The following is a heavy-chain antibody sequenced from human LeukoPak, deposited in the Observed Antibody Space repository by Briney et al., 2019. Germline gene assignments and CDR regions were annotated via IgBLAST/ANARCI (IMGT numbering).Heavy chain of an antibody. V-gene: IGHV1-2*02. CDR3: ARDLSVVGATSDDY. CDR1: GYTLTGYY. Sequence: ASVKVSCKASGYTLTGYYMHWVRQAPGQGLEWMGWINPNSGGTNYAQKFQGRVTMTRDTSISTAYMELSRLRSDDTAVYYCARDLSVVGATSDDYWGQGTLVTVSS. CDR2: INPNSGGT. D-gene: IGHD1-26*01. J-gene: IGHJ4*02.